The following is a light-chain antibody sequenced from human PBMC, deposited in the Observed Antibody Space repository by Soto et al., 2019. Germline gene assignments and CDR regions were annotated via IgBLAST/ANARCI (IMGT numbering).Light chain of an antibody. CDR1: QSVRSN. Sequence: MTESPVTRSASPGEQVTLSCRASQSVRSNLAWYQQKPGQAPRLLIYSASTRATGIPARFSGSGSGTEFTLSIGSLQSEDFAIYYCQQYNIWPPTFGQGTIVDI. J-gene: IGKJ1*01. CDR2: SAS. V-gene: IGKV3-15*01. CDR3: QQYNIWPPT.